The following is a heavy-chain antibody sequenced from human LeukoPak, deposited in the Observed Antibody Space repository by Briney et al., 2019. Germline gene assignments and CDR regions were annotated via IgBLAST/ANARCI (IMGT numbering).Heavy chain of an antibody. CDR3: ARDDFYDYVWGSPPSGAFDI. D-gene: IGHD3-16*01. CDR2: ISAYNGNT. CDR1: GYTFTSYG. V-gene: IGHV1-18*01. J-gene: IGHJ3*02. Sequence: ASVKVSCKASGYTFTSYGIIWVRQAPGQGLEWMGWISAYNGNTNYAQKLQGRVTMTTDTSTSTAYMELRSLRSDDTAVYYCARDDFYDYVWGSPPSGAFDIWGQGTMVTVSS.